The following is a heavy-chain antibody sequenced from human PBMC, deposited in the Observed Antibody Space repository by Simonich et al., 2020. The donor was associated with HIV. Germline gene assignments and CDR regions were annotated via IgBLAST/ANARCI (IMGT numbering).Heavy chain of an antibody. V-gene: IGHV4-38-2*01. CDR2: IYHIGTT. D-gene: IGHD3-16*01. CDR3: ARVGGDGYNY. Sequence: QVQLQESGPGLVKPSETLSLTCAVSGYSISSGYYWDWIRQPPGKGLEWVGSIYHIGTTYYNPSLKMRVTISIDTSKNQFSLKLSSVTAADTAVYYCARVGGDGYNYWGQGILVTVSS. CDR1: GYSISSGYY. J-gene: IGHJ4*02.